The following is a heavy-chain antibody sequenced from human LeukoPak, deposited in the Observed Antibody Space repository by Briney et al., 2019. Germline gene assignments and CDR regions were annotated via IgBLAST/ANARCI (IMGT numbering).Heavy chain of an antibody. D-gene: IGHD3-10*01. CDR3: ARHRGGSGSYYNVFVY. CDR1: GYSFTSYW. J-gene: IGHJ4*02. V-gene: IGHV5-51*01. CDR2: IYPGDSDT. Sequence: GESLKISCKGSGYSFTSYWIGWVRQMPGKGLEWMGIIYPGDSDTRYSPSFQGQVTISADKSISTAYLQWSSLQASDTSMYYCARHRGGSGSYYNVFVYWGQGTLVTVSS.